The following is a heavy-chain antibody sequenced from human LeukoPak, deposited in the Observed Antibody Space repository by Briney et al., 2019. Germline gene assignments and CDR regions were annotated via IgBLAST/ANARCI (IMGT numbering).Heavy chain of an antibody. CDR1: GFTFSSYW. Sequence: GGSLRLSCAASGFTFSSYWMSWVRQAPWEGLEWVANIKQYGSEKYYVDSVKGRFTISRDNAKNSLYLQMNSLRAEDTAVYYCARVSRGYYYDSSGYYSNYYYGMDVWGQGTTVTVSS. D-gene: IGHD3-22*01. J-gene: IGHJ6*02. V-gene: IGHV3-7*01. CDR2: IKQYGSEK. CDR3: ARVSRGYYYDSSGYYSNYYYGMDV.